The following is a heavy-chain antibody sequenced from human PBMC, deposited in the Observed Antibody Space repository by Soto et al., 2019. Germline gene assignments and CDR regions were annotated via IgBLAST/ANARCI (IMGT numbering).Heavy chain of an antibody. V-gene: IGHV1-69*02. J-gene: IGHJ4*02. CDR1: GGTFSSYT. CDR2: IIPILGIA. D-gene: IGHD3-22*01. CDR3: WCRYDSCDY. Sequence: QVQLVQSGAEVKKPGSSVKVSCKASGGTFSSYTISWVRQAPGQGLEWMGRIIPILGIANYAQKFQGRVTITADKSTSQAYMELSRLRSEDRAVDYCWCRYDSCDYWGQVTLVTVSS.